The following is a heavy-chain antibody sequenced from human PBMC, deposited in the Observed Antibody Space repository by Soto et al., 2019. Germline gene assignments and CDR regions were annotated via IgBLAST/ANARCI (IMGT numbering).Heavy chain of an antibody. CDR3: ARREQQLSTTYYYYYMDV. CDR1: GGSIGSYY. Sequence: SETLSLTCTVSGGSIGSYYWSWIRQPPGKGLEWIGYIYYSGSTNYNPSLKSRVTISVDTSKNQFSLKLSSVTAADTAVYYCARREQQLSTTYYYYYMDVWGKGTTVTVSS. J-gene: IGHJ6*03. D-gene: IGHD6-13*01. CDR2: IYYSGST. V-gene: IGHV4-59*01.